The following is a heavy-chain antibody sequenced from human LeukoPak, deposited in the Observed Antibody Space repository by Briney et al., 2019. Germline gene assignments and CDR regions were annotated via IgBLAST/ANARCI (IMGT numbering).Heavy chain of an antibody. CDR2: ISGSSDT. J-gene: IGHJ4*02. CDR3: ARENYYKFDF. CDR1: EFTFSMYF. V-gene: IGHV3-69-1*01. D-gene: IGHD3-22*01. Sequence: GGSLRLSCATSEFTFSMYFMAWFRQVPGRGLEWVSSISGSSDTNYADSVKGRFTISRDNAKNSLHLQMSSLRAEDTAVYYCARENYYKFDFWGQGTLFTVSS.